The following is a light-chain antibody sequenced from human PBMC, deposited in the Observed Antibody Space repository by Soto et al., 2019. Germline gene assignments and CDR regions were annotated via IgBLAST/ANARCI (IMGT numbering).Light chain of an antibody. J-gene: IGKJ1*01. V-gene: IGKV3-20*01. CDR2: GAY. CDR3: QHVET. Sequence: EIVLTQSPGTLSLSPGERATLSCRASQSVSSSYLAWYQQKPGQAPRLLIYGAYSRATGIPDRFSGSGSGTDFTLTISRLEPEDLAVYYCQHVETFGQGTKVEIK. CDR1: QSVSSSY.